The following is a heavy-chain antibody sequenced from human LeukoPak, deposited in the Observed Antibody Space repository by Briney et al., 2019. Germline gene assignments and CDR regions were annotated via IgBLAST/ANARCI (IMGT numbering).Heavy chain of an antibody. Sequence: ASVKVSCKASGYTFTSYDINWVRPAPGQGLEWMGWMNPNSGNTGYAQKFQGRVTMTRNTSISTAYMELSSLRSEDTAVYYCARVGYGYSYGRNDAFDIWGQGTMVTVSS. CDR3: ARVGYGYSYGRNDAFDI. CDR1: GYTFTSYD. V-gene: IGHV1-8*01. CDR2: MNPNSGNT. D-gene: IGHD5-18*01. J-gene: IGHJ3*02.